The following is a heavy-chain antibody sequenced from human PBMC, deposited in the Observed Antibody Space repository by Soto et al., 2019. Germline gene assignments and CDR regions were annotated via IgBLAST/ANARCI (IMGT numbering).Heavy chain of an antibody. D-gene: IGHD2-15*01. CDR3: ARSQGEQQLVDAFDI. CDR2: ISYDGNNK. V-gene: IGHV3-30-3*01. CDR1: GFTFSRFS. J-gene: IGHJ3*02. Sequence: QVQLVESGGGVVQPGRSLRLSCVASGFTFSRFSLHWGRQAPGKGLEWVADISYDGNNKYYADFVKGRFTISRDNSKNTLYLQMNSLRVEDTAVYYCARSQGEQQLVDAFDIWGQGTMVTVSS.